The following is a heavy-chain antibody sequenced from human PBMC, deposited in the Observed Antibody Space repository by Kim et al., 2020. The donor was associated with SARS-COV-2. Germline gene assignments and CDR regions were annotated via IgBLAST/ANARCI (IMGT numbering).Heavy chain of an antibody. V-gene: IGHV3-23*01. CDR3: ARAYVVPAARAFFDY. J-gene: IGHJ4*02. Sequence: DSVKGRFTISRDNSKNTLYLQMNSLRAEDTAVYYCARAYVVPAARAFFDYWGQGTLVTVSS. D-gene: IGHD2-2*01.